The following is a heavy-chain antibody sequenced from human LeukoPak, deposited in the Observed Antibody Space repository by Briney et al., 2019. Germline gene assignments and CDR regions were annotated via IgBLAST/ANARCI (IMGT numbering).Heavy chain of an antibody. J-gene: IGHJ4*02. D-gene: IGHD7-27*01. CDR1: GFTFDDYA. Sequence: GGSLRLSCAASGFTFDDYAMHWVRQAPGKGLEWVSGISWNSGSIGYADSVKGRITISRDNSKNTLYLQMNSLRAEDTAVYYCARSPIGLGFFDYWGQGTLVTVSS. CDR2: ISWNSGSI. V-gene: IGHV3-9*01. CDR3: ARSPIGLGFFDY.